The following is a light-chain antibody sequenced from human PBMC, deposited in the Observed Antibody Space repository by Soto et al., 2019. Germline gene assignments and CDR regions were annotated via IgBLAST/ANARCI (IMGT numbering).Light chain of an antibody. J-gene: IGKJ4*01. CDR1: QDISTY. V-gene: IGKV1-27*01. CDR2: AAY. Sequence: DIQMTQAPSSLSASVGDRVTITCRARQDISTYLAWYQQKPWKVPKLLISAAYTLQSGVPPRFSGSGSGTDFTLNISSLQPDDFATYYCQKYDNDPLTFGGGTKVEIK. CDR3: QKYDNDPLT.